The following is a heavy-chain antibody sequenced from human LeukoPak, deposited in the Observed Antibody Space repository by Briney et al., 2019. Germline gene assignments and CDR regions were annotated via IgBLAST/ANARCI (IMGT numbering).Heavy chain of an antibody. D-gene: IGHD1-26*01. J-gene: IGHJ4*02. Sequence: PSETLSLTCAVSGGSISSSNWWSWVRQPPGKGLEWIGEMYPSGSTNYNPSLKSRVTISVDTSKNQFSLKLSSVTAADTAVYYCARDERGSYSYYFDYWGQGTLVTVSS. CDR1: GGSISSSNW. CDR3: ARDERGSYSYYFDY. V-gene: IGHV4-4*02. CDR2: MYPSGST.